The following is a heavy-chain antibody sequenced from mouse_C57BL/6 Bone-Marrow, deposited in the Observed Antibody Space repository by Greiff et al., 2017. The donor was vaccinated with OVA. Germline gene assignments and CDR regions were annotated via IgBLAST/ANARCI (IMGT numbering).Heavy chain of an antibody. CDR3: TTWRSSGPWFAY. V-gene: IGHV14-4*01. J-gene: IGHJ3*01. Sequence: EVQLQQSGAELVRPGASVKLSCTASGFNIKDDYMHWVKQRPEQGLEWIGWLDPENGDTEYASKFQGKATITADTSSNTAYLQLSSLTSEDTAVYYCTTWRSSGPWFAYWGQGTLVTVSA. CDR2: LDPENGDT. D-gene: IGHD3-2*02. CDR1: GFNIKDDY.